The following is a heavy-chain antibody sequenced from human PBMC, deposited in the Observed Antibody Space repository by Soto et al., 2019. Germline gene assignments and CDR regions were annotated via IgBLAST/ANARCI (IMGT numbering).Heavy chain of an antibody. V-gene: IGHV3-11*01. CDR3: ARDIRGYGMDV. Sequence: GGSLRLSCAASGFDFGDYYMSWSRLAPGKGLEWISYISDSGSPLYYADSVKGRFSISRDNVKNSVYLQMNNLRADDTALYFCARDIRGYGMDVWGQGTTVTVSS. J-gene: IGHJ6*02. D-gene: IGHD3-10*01. CDR2: ISDSGSPL. CDR1: GFDFGDYY.